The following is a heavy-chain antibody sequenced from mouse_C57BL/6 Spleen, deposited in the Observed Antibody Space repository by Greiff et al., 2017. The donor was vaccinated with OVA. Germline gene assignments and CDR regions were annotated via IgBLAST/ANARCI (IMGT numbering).Heavy chain of an antibody. CDR3: ARNDDY. V-gene: IGHV1-26*01. CDR1: GYTFTDYY. D-gene: IGHD2-12*01. J-gene: IGHJ2*01. Sequence: EVQLQQSGPELVKPGASVKISCKASGYTFTDYYMTWVKQSHGKSLEWIGDINPNNGGTSYNQKFKGKATLTVDKSSSTAYMELRSLTSEDSAVYYCARNDDYWGQGTTLTVSS. CDR2: INPNNGGT.